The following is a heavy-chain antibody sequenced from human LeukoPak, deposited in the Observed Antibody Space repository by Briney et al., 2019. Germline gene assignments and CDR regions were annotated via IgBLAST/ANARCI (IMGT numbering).Heavy chain of an antibody. V-gene: IGHV3-23*01. CDR3: AKADYDILTGCYFDY. J-gene: IGHJ4*02. Sequence: GGSLRLSCAASGFTFSSYGMSWVRRAPGKGLEWVSAISGSGGSTYYADSVKGRFTISRDNSKNTLYLQMNSRRAEDTAVYYRAKADYDILTGCYFDYWGQRSLVTVSS. CDR2: ISGSGGST. D-gene: IGHD3-9*01. CDR1: GFTFSSYG.